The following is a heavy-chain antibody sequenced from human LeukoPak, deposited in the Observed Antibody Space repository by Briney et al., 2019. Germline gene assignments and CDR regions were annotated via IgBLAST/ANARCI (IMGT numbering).Heavy chain of an antibody. CDR1: GDSISSYH. J-gene: IGHJ4*02. V-gene: IGHV4-59*01. CDR3: ARVGGGDYVWGSYSFDY. D-gene: IGHD3-16*01. Sequence: SETLSLTSTLSGDSISSYHWSWIRQPPGKGLEWIGYISYSGSTNCNPSLKSRVTISLDTSKNQFSLKLSSVTASDTAVYYCARVGGGDYVWGSYSFDYWGQGTLVTVSS. CDR2: ISYSGST.